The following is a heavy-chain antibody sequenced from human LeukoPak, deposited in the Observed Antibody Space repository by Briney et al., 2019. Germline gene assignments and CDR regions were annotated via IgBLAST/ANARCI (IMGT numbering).Heavy chain of an antibody. J-gene: IGHJ5*02. V-gene: IGHV4-34*01. CDR3: ARGGTVAGQYNWFDP. D-gene: IGHD4-23*01. CDR2: INHRGST. Sequence: PSETLSLTCAIYGGSFSGYYWSWIRQPPGKGLEWIGEINHRGSTNYNPSLKSRVTISVDTSKNQFSLKLSSVTAADTAVYYCARGGTVAGQYNWFDPWGQGTLVTVSS. CDR1: GGSFSGYY.